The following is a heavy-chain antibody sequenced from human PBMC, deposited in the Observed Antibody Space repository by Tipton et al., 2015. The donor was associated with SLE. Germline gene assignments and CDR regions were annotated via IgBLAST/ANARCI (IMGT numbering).Heavy chain of an antibody. CDR2: ISADEGYT. CDR1: GFTPSSNW. V-gene: IGHV3-74*01. Sequence: LSLTCAASGFTPSSNWMHWVRQAPGKGLVWVSRISADEGYTVYADSVKGRFTISRDNTKNTLYLQMNSLRAEDTAVYYCARFSGGRIDYWGQGTLVTVSS. D-gene: IGHD6-25*01. J-gene: IGHJ4*02. CDR3: ARFSGGRIDY.